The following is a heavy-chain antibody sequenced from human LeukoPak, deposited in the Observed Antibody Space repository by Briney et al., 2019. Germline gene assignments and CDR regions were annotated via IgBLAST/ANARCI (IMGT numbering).Heavy chain of an antibody. Sequence: GGSLRLSCAASGFTFSSYWMSWVRQAPGKGLEWVANIKQDGSEKYYVDSVKGRFTISRDNAKNSLYPQMNSLRAEDTAVYYCARVDSGYDSPSFDYWGQGTLVTVSS. V-gene: IGHV3-7*03. D-gene: IGHD5-12*01. CDR3: ARVDSGYDSPSFDY. CDR2: IKQDGSEK. J-gene: IGHJ4*02. CDR1: GFTFSSYW.